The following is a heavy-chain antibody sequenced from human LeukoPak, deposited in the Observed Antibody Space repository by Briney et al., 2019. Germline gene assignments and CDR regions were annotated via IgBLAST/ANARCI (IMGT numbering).Heavy chain of an antibody. CDR1: GGSISSYY. V-gene: IGHV4-59*01. J-gene: IGHJ6*02. D-gene: IGHD5-18*01. CDR3: ARDHFEGYSYGSRPRYYYYYGMDV. CDR2: IYYSGST. Sequence: PSETLSLTCTVSGGSISSYYWSWIRQHPGKGLEWIGYIYYSGSTNYNPSLKSRVTISVDTSKNQFSLKLSSVTAADTAVYYCARDHFEGYSYGSRPRYYYYYGMDVWGQGTTVTVSS.